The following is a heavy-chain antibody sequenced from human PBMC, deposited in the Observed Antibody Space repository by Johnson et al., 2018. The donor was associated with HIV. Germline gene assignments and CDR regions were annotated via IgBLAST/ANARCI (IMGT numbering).Heavy chain of an antibody. Sequence: EVQLVESGGGLVQPGGSLRLSCAASGFTFSSYDMHWVRQATGKGLEWVSAIGTAGDTYYPGSVKGRFTISRDNSKNTLYLQMNSLRAEDASVYHCAKDKFLKGIIGNAFDIWGQGTMVTVSS. CDR3: AKDKFLKGIIGNAFDI. CDR2: IGTAGDT. J-gene: IGHJ3*02. CDR1: GFTFSSYD. V-gene: IGHV3-13*01. D-gene: IGHD2/OR15-2a*01.